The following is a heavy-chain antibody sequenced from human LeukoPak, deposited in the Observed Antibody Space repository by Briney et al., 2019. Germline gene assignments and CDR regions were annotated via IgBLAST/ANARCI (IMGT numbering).Heavy chain of an antibody. CDR3: ARGTGSYYSLGY. CDR2: INSDGSST. V-gene: IGHV3-74*01. D-gene: IGHD1-26*01. J-gene: IGHJ4*02. Sequence: GGSLRLSCAASGFTFSSYWMHWVRQAPGKGMVWVSRINSDGSSTSYADSVKGRFTISRDNAKNTLYLQMDSLRAEDTAMYYCARGTGSYYSLGYWGQGTLVTVSS. CDR1: GFTFSSYW.